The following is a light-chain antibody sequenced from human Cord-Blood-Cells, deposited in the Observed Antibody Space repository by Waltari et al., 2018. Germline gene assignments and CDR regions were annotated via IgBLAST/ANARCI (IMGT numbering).Light chain of an antibody. CDR2: EVS. CDR1: SSDVGGYNS. Sequence: QSALTQPPSPSGSPGQSVTISCTGTSSDVGGYNSVSWSQQHPGKAPKLMIYEVSQRPSGVPVRFSGSKSGNTPSLTVSGLQAEDEADYYCSSYAGSNNLVFGGGTKLTVL. V-gene: IGLV2-8*01. CDR3: SSYAGSNNLV. J-gene: IGLJ3*02.